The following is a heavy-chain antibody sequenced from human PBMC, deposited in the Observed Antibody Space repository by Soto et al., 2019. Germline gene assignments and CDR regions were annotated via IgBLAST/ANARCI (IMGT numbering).Heavy chain of an antibody. CDR1: GYTFTGYY. J-gene: IGHJ4*02. D-gene: IGHD5-18*01. CDR2: INPNSGGT. CDR3: ARPIYNVDTACFDY. Sequence: ASVKVSCKASGYTFTGYYMHWVRQAPGQGLEWMGWINPNSGGTNYAQKFQGRVTMTRDTSISTAYMELSRLRSDDTAVYYCARPIYNVDTACFDYWGQGTLVTVSS. V-gene: IGHV1-2*02.